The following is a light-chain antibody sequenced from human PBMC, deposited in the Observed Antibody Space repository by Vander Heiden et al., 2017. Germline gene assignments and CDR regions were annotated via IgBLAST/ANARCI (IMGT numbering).Light chain of an antibody. J-gene: IGKJ2*01. V-gene: IGKV1-9*01. Sequence: DIQLTQSPSFLSASVGDRVTITCRASQGISSYLAWYQQKPGKAPKLLIYAASTSQSGVPSRFSGSGSGTEFTLTISSRQPEDFATYYCQQLNSYPLYTFGQGTKLEIK. CDR2: AAS. CDR3: QQLNSYPLYT. CDR1: QGISSY.